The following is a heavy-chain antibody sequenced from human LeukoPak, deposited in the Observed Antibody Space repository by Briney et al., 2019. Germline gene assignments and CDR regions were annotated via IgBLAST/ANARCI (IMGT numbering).Heavy chain of an antibody. CDR3: ARDSIVVVPAATRTYYYYGMDV. CDR2: IYYSGST. CDR1: GGSISSYY. V-gene: IGHV4-59*12. Sequence: SETLSLTCTVSGGSISSYYWSWIRQPPGRGLEWIGYIYYSGSTNYNPSLKSRVTISVDTSKNQFSLKLSSVTAADPAVYYCARDSIVVVPAATRTYYYYGMDVWGQGTTVTVSS. J-gene: IGHJ6*02. D-gene: IGHD2-2*01.